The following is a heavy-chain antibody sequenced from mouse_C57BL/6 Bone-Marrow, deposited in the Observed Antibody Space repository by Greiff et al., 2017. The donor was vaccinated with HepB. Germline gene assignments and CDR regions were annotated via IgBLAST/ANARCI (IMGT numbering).Heavy chain of an antibody. J-gene: IGHJ1*03. CDR3: TRVLRYSYWYFDV. D-gene: IGHD1-1*01. V-gene: IGHV6-6*01. Sequence: EVMLVESGGGLVQPGGSMKLSCAASGFTFSDAWMDWVRQSPEKGLEWVAEIRNKANNHATYYAESVKGRFTISRDDSKSSVYLQMNSLRAEDTGIYYCTRVLRYSYWYFDVWGTGTTVTVSS. CDR2: IRNKANNHAT. CDR1: GFTFSDAW.